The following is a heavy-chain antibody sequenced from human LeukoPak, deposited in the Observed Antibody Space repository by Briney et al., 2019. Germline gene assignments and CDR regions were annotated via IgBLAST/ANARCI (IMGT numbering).Heavy chain of an antibody. CDR1: GFTFSSYE. V-gene: IGHV3-48*03. CDR2: ISSSGSTI. CDR3: ARVGVSYFDY. Sequence: PGGSLRLSCAASGFTFSSYEMNWVRQAPGKGLEWASYISSSGSTIYYADSVKGRFTISRDNAKNSLYLQMNSLRAEDTAVYYCARVGVSYFDYWGQGTLVTVSS. D-gene: IGHD2-21*01. J-gene: IGHJ4*02.